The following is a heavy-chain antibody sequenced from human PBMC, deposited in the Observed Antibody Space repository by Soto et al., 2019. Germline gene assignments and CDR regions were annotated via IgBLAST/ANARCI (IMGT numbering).Heavy chain of an antibody. V-gene: IGHV1-46*01. D-gene: IGHD6-13*01. CDR2: INPSGGST. CDR1: GYTFTSYY. CDR3: ARDLAFSSSRYYYYGMDV. Sequence: ASVKVSCKASGYTFTSYYMHWVRQAPGQGLEWMGIINPSGGSTSYAQKFQGRVTMTRDTSTSTVYMELSSLRSEDTAVYYCARDLAFSSSRYYYYGMDVWGQGTTVSVSS. J-gene: IGHJ6*02.